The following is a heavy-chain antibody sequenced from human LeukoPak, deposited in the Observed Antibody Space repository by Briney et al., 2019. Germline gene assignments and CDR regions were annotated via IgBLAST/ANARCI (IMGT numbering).Heavy chain of an antibody. CDR3: ARVLKYCDY. Sequence: ASETLSLTCAVYGGSFSGYYWSWIRQPPGKGLEWIGEINHSGSTNYNPSLKSRVTISIDTSKNQFSLKLSSVTAADTAVYFCARVLKYCDYWGQGTLVTVSS. V-gene: IGHV4-34*01. CDR1: GGSFSGYY. D-gene: IGHD2-8*02. J-gene: IGHJ4*02. CDR2: INHSGST.